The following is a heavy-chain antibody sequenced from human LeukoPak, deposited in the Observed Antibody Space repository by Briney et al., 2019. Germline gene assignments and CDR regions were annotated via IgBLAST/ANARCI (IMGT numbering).Heavy chain of an antibody. Sequence: ASVKVSSKASGYTFTDYFLHWLRQAPGQGLEWMGWINPKTGATNYAQRFQGRVTMTRDSSITTGNMELNRLTSDDTALYYCARAYEYGWFDPWGQGTLVTVSS. CDR2: INPKTGAT. J-gene: IGHJ5*02. CDR1: GYTFTDYF. D-gene: IGHD3-16*01. CDR3: ARAYEYGWFDP. V-gene: IGHV1-2*02.